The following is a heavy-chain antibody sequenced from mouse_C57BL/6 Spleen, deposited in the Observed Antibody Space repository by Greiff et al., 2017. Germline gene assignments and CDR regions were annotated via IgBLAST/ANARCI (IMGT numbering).Heavy chain of an antibody. CDR2: ISSGSSTI. J-gene: IGHJ1*03. CDR3: ARNEYFDV. V-gene: IGHV5-17*01. Sequence: EVKLEESGGGLVKPGGSLKLSCAASGFTFSDYGMHWVRQAPEKGLEWVAYISSGSSTINYADTVKGRFTISRDNAKNTLFLQMNSLRSEDTAMCYCARNEYFDVWGTGTTVTVSS. CDR1: GFTFSDYG.